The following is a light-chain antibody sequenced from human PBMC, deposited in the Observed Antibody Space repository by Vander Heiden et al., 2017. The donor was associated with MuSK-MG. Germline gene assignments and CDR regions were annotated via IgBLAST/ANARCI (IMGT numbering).Light chain of an antibody. J-gene: IGKJ1*01. CDR3: QQHNSYSTWT. Sequence: DIQMTQSPSTLSASVGDRVTITCRASQSVSNWLAWYQQKPGKAPKLLIYDASSLESGGPSRFSGSGSGTEFTLTISSVQPDDFATDYCQQHNSYSTWTFGQGTKVEIK. CDR2: DAS. V-gene: IGKV1-5*01. CDR1: QSVSNW.